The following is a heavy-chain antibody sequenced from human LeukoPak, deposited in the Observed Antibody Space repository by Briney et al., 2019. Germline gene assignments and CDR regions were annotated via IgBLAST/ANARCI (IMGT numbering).Heavy chain of an antibody. Sequence: SETLSLTCSVSGYSISSSYYWGWIRQPPGKGLEWIGSIYHSGNTYYNPSLKSRVTISVDTSKNQFSLKLNSVTAADTAVYYCARTPEDYGGILDWGQGTLVTVSS. D-gene: IGHD4-23*01. CDR1: GYSISSSYY. CDR3: ARTPEDYGGILD. V-gene: IGHV4-38-2*02. J-gene: IGHJ4*02. CDR2: IYHSGNT.